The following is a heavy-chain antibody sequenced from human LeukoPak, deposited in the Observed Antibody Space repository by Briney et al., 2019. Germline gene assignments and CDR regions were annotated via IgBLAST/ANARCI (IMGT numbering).Heavy chain of an antibody. V-gene: IGHV3-11*04. Sequence: GGSLRLSCAASGFTFSDYYMSWIRQAPGKGLEWVSYISSSGSTIYYADSVKGRSTISRDNAKNSLYLQMNSLRAEDTAVYYCAKSISSGLAATAVGAQFDYWGQGTLVTVSS. J-gene: IGHJ4*02. D-gene: IGHD1-26*01. CDR1: GFTFSDYY. CDR2: ISSSGSTI. CDR3: AKSISSGLAATAVGAQFDY.